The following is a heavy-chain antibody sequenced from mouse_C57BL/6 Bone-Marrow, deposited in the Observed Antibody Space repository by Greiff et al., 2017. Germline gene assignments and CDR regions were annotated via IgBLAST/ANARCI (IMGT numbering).Heavy chain of an antibody. CDR3: ARVEVDSSGYGDAMDY. Sequence: VQLQQPGAELVKPGASVKLSCKASGYTFTSYWMHWVKQRPGRGLEWIGRIDPNSGGTKYNEKFKSKATLTVDKPSSTAYMQLSSLTSEDSAVYYCARVEVDSSGYGDAMDYWGQGTSVTVSS. CDR2: IDPNSGGT. D-gene: IGHD3-2*02. J-gene: IGHJ4*01. V-gene: IGHV1-72*01. CDR1: GYTFTSYW.